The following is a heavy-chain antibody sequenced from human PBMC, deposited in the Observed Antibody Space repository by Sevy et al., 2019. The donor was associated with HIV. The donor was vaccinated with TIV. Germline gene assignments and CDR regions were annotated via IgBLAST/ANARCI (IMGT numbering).Heavy chain of an antibody. J-gene: IGHJ4*02. CDR2: ISAYNGNT. CDR1: GYTFTSYG. CDR3: AFTKGVFGVVMTSFFFDY. V-gene: IGHV1-18*01. Sequence: ASVKVSCKASGYTFTSYGISWVRQAPGQGLEWMGWISAYNGNTNYAQKFQGRLTMTTDTSTSTAYMGMRSLRSDDTAMYYCAFTKGVFGVVMTSFFFDYWGQGTLVTVSS. D-gene: IGHD3-3*01.